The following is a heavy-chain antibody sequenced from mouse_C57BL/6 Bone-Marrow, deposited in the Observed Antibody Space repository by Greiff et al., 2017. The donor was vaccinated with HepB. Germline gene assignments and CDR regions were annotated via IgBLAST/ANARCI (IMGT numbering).Heavy chain of an antibody. Sequence: EVHLVESGGDLVKPGGSLKLSCAASGFTFSSYGMSWVRQTPDKRLEWVATISSGGSYTYYPDSVKGRFTISRDNAKNTLYLQMSSLKSEDTAMYYCARHTYDYDEAYWGQGTLVTVSA. CDR3: ARHTYDYDEAY. J-gene: IGHJ3*01. D-gene: IGHD2-4*01. CDR1: GFTFSSYG. CDR2: ISSGGSYT. V-gene: IGHV5-6*01.